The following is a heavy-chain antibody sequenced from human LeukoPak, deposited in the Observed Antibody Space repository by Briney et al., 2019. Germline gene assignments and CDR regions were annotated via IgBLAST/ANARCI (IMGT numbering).Heavy chain of an antibody. Sequence: SETLSLTCTVSGGSISSSSYYWGWIRQPPGKGLEWIGSIYYSGSTYSNPSLQSRVTISVDTSKNQFSLKLNSVTAADTAVYYCARSNDILTGYYPWYFDYWGQGTLVTVSS. D-gene: IGHD3-9*01. J-gene: IGHJ4*02. CDR1: GGSISSSSYY. V-gene: IGHV4-39*01. CDR2: IYYSGST. CDR3: ARSNDILTGYYPWYFDY.